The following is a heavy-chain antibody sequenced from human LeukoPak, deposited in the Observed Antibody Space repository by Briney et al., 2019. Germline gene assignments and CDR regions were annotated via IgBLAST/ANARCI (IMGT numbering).Heavy chain of an antibody. Sequence: PSETLSLTCGVYGGSFSAYYWSWIRQSPGKGLEWIGDIHHSGSTKYNPSLKSRVTISVDTSKNQFSLKLSSVTAADTAVYYCARLPLGAFGDFLNFDSWGQGTLVTVSS. CDR3: ARLPLGAFGDFLNFDS. CDR1: GGSFSAYY. CDR2: IHHSGST. V-gene: IGHV4-34*01. J-gene: IGHJ4*02. D-gene: IGHD3-10*01.